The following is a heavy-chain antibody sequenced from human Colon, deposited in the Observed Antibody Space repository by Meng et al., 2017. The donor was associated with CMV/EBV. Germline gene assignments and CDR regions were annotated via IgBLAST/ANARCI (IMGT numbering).Heavy chain of an antibody. Sequence: GESLKISCAASGFTFSSYAMNWVRQAPGKGPEWVAVISYDGSNKYYADSVKGRFTISRDNSKNTLYLQMNSLRAEDTAVYYCARDPAGFDYWGQGTLVPSPQ. CDR1: GFTFSSYA. CDR2: ISYDGSNK. J-gene: IGHJ4*02. CDR3: ARDPAGFDY. V-gene: IGHV3-30-3*01.